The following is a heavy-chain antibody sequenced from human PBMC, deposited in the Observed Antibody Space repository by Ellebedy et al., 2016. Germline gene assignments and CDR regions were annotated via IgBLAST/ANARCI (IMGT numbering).Heavy chain of an antibody. CDR2: ISGDGDTT. Sequence: GESLKISXVASGFTFRNFFMSWVRQAPRGGLEWISTISGDGDTTFSADSVKGRFTISRDNSRNTVYLQMDSLRAADTAVYYCYYGHYSGYWGQGTLVTVSS. CDR1: GFTFRNFF. J-gene: IGHJ4*02. V-gene: IGHV3-23*01. CDR3: YYGHYSGY. D-gene: IGHD4-17*01.